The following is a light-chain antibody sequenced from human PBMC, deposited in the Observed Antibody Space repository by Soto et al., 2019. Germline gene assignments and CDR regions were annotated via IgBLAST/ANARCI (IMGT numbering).Light chain of an antibody. J-gene: IGKJ1*01. CDR3: QQSYSSPWT. CDR1: QSVSSSY. V-gene: IGKV3-20*01. CDR2: AAS. Sequence: VFTQSPGTLSFSPGERATLSCRVSQSVSSSYLAWYQQKPGQAPRLLIYAASSLQSGVPSRFSGGGSGTDFTLTITSLQPEDFATYYCQQSYSSPWTFGQGTKVDI.